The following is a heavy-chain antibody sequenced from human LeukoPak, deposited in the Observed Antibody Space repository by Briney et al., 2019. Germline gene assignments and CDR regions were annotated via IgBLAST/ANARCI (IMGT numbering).Heavy chain of an antibody. CDR3: ARNWFDP. J-gene: IGHJ5*02. V-gene: IGHV3-53*05. CDR2: IYSGGST. CDR1: GFTVSSDY. Sequence: GSLRLSCAASGFTVSSDYMSWVRQAPGKGLEWVSVIYSGGSTYYADSVKGRFTISRDKSKNTVYLQMNSLRFEDTAMYYCARNWFDPWGQGTLVTVSS.